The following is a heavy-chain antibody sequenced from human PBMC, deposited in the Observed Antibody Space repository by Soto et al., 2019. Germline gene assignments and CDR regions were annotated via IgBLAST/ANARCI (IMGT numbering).Heavy chain of an antibody. CDR1: GFTFSSYW. Sequence: GGSLRLSCAASGFTFSSYWMTWVRQAPGKGLEWVANIKQDGSEKYYVDSVKGRFTISRDNAKNSLFLQMNSLRAEDTAVYYCASRPPEVNYYGGYDYWGQGTPVTVSS. CDR2: IKQDGSEK. J-gene: IGHJ4*02. V-gene: IGHV3-7*03. CDR3: ASRPPEVNYYGGYDY. D-gene: IGHD3-10*01.